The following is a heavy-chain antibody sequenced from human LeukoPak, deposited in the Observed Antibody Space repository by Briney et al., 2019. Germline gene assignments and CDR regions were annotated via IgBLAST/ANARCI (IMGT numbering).Heavy chain of an antibody. D-gene: IGHD4-11*01. CDR3: ARSDLYSNYGLWYYYGMDV. V-gene: IGHV4-4*07. J-gene: IGHJ6*02. CDR1: GGSISSYY. CDR2: IYTSGST. Sequence: PSETLSLTCTVSGGSISSYYWSWIRQPAGKGLEWIGRIYTSGSTNYNPSLKSRVTISVDTSKNQFSLKLSSVTAADTAVYYCARSDLYSNYGLWYYYGMDVWGQGTTVTVSS.